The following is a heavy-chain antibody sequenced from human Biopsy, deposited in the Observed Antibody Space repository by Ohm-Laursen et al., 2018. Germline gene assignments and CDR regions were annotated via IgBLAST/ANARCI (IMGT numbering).Heavy chain of an antibody. Sequence: TLSLTCTVSGDSISSYYWSWIRQPPGKGLEWIGYVYYSGSTDYNPSLQSRVTISVDTSKNHFSLRLRSVTPADTAIYYCARDRGYYSDRTVPGYFDLWGRGTLVTVSS. D-gene: IGHD3-22*01. J-gene: IGHJ2*01. CDR1: GDSISSYY. V-gene: IGHV4-59*01. CDR2: VYYSGST. CDR3: ARDRGYYSDRTVPGYFDL.